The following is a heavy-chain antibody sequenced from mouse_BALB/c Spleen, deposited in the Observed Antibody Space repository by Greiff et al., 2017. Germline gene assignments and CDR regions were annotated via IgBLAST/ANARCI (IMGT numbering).Heavy chain of an antibody. Sequence: QVQLQQSGPELAKPGASVKMSCKASGYSFTSYWMHWVKQRPGQGLEWIGYINPSSGYTEYNQKFKDKATLTADKSSSTAYMQLSSLTSEDSAVYYCARDYNYGSNSFDYWGQGTTVTVSS. D-gene: IGHD1-1*01. CDR3: ARDYNYGSNSFDY. CDR2: INPSSGYT. V-gene: IGHV1-7*01. CDR1: GYSFTSYW. J-gene: IGHJ2*01.